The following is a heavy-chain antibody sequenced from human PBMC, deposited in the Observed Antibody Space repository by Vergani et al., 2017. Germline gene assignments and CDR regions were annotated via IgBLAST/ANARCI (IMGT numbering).Heavy chain of an antibody. CDR1: GGSISSSSYY. J-gene: IGHJ6*02. D-gene: IGHD3-10*01. CDR2: IYYSGST. V-gene: IGHV4-39*07. Sequence: QLQLQESGPGLVKPSETLSLTCTVSGGSISSSSYYWGWIRQPPGKGLEWIGSIYYSGSTNYNPSLKSRVTISVDTSKNQFSLKLSSVTAADTAVYYCARVSGGFGEFYYYYGMDVWGQGTTVTVSS. CDR3: ARVSGGFGEFYYYYGMDV.